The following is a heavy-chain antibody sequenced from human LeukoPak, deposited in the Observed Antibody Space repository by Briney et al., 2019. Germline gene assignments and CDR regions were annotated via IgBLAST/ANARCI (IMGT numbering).Heavy chain of an antibody. D-gene: IGHD3-3*01. CDR2: ISAYNGNT. CDR3: ARGANKYYDFWSGYSPTMGY. Sequence: ASVKVSCKASGYTFTSYGISWVRQAPGQGLEWMGWISAYNGNTNYAQKLQGRVTMTTDTSTSTAYMELRSLRSDDTAVYYCARGANKYYDFWSGYSPTMGYWGQGTLVTVSA. CDR1: GYTFTSYG. V-gene: IGHV1-18*01. J-gene: IGHJ4*02.